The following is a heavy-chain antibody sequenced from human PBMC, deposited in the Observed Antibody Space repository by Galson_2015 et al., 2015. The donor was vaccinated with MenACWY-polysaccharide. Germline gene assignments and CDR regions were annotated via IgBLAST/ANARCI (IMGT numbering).Heavy chain of an antibody. Sequence: SLRLSCAASGFTFSSYWMSWVRQAPGKGLEWVANIKQDESEKYYVDSVKGRFTISRDNAKNSLYLEMNSLRAEDTVVYYCARAWEVPPAHYFDHWGQGRLVIVSS. V-gene: IGHV3-7*03. CDR3: ARAWEVPPAHYFDH. CDR1: GFTFSSYW. CDR2: IKQDESEK. J-gene: IGHJ4*02. D-gene: IGHD2-2*01.